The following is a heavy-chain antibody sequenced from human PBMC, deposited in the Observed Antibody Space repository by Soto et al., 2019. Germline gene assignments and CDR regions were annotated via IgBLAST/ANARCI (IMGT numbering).Heavy chain of an antibody. CDR3: ARGHNYHDSSGYYGD. J-gene: IGHJ4*02. D-gene: IGHD3-22*01. CDR2: MNPNSGNT. CDR1: GYTFTSYD. Sequence: QVQLVQSGAEVKKPGASVKVSCKASGYTFTSYDINWVRQATGQGLEWMGWMNPNSGNTGYAQKVQSRVTMTRSNSVSTAYMELTGLRSEDTAVYYCARGHNYHDSSGYYGDWGQGTLVTVSS. V-gene: IGHV1-8*01.